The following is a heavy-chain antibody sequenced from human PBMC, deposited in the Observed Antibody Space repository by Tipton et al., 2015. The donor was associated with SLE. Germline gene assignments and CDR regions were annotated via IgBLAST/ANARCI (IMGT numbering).Heavy chain of an antibody. J-gene: IGHJ4*02. CDR1: GGSISSYY. CDR2: IYYSGST. CDR3: ARERQGYGSEPSFDY. V-gene: IGHV4-59*01. Sequence: TLSLTCTVSGGSISSYYWSWIRQPPGKGLEWIGYIYYSGSTNYNPSLKSRVTISVDTSKNQFSLKLSSVTAADTAVYYCARERQGYGSEPSFDYWGQGTLVTVSS. D-gene: IGHD3-10*01.